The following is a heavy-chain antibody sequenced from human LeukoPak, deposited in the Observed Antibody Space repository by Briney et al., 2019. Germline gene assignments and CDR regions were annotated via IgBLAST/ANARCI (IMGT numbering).Heavy chain of an antibody. D-gene: IGHD6-13*01. J-gene: IGHJ4*02. CDR2: INHSGST. CDR3: ARGNFGSTTVIHY. Sequence: PSETLSLTCAVYGGSFSGYYWSWIRQPPGKGLEWIGEINHSGSTNYNPSLKSRVTISVDTSKNQFSLKLSSVPAADTAVYYCARGNFGSTTVIHYWGQGTLVTVSS. V-gene: IGHV4-34*01. CDR1: GGSFSGYY.